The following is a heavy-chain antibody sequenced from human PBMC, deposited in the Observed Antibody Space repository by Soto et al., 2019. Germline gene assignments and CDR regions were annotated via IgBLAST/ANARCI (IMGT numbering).Heavy chain of an antibody. CDR1: GGTFSSYA. D-gene: IGHD3-10*01. J-gene: IGHJ6*02. CDR3: ARYRITTVRARDYYYYGMDV. Sequence: ASVKVSCKASGGTFSSYAISWVRQAPGQGLEWMGGIIPIFGTANYAQKFQGRVTITADESTSTAYMELSSLRSEDTAVYYCARYRITTVRARDYYYYGMDVWGQGTTVTVS. CDR2: IIPIFGTA. V-gene: IGHV1-69*13.